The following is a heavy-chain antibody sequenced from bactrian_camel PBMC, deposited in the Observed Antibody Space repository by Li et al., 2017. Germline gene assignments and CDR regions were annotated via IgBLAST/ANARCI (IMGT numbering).Heavy chain of an antibody. V-gene: IGHV3-3*01. CDR2: IRRSGGET. CDR3: AARGPYCYTKLSVRDSTY. Sequence: AGGSLRLSCVVSGHSRGSNCVGWYRLPPGRAPAEREGIAAIRRSGGETWYAGSVKGRFTISQDNAKNTVYLQMNSLKPEDTAMYYCAARGPYCYTKLSVRDSTYWGQGTQVTVS. J-gene: IGHJ4*01. CDR1: GHSRGSNC. D-gene: IGHD2*01.